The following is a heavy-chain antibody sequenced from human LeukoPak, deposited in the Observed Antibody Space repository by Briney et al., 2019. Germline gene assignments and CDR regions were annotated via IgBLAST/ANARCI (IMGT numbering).Heavy chain of an antibody. D-gene: IGHD3-16*01. CDR3: ARQRGVSILPDYFDY. Sequence: PSGTLSLTCTVSGGSISSYYWSWIRQPPGKGLEWIGYIYYSGSTNYNPSLKSRVTISVDTSKNQFSLKLSSVTAADTAVYYCARQRGVSILPDYFDYWGQGTLVTVSS. CDR1: GGSISSYY. V-gene: IGHV4-59*08. CDR2: IYYSGST. J-gene: IGHJ4*02.